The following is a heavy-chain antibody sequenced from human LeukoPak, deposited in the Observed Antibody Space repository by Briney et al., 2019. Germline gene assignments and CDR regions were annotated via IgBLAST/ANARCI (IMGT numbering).Heavy chain of an antibody. CDR3: AKSYSYGYWPTDYFDY. V-gene: IGHV4-34*01. D-gene: IGHD5-18*01. CDR2: INHSGST. CDR1: GGSFGGYY. Sequence: PSDTLSLTCAVYGGSFGGYYWSWIRQPPGKGQESIGEINHSGSTNYNPSLKRRVTISVDTSKNQFSLKLSSVTAADTAVYYCAKSYSYGYWPTDYFDYWGQGTLVTVSS. J-gene: IGHJ4*02.